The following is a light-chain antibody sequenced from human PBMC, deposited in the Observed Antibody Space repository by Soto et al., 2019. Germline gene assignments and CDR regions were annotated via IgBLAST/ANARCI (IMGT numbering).Light chain of an antibody. CDR2: GAS. V-gene: IGKV1-39*01. CDR3: QQTYSTPFT. Sequence: DIQMTQSPSSLSASVGDRVTITCRASQSINKYINWYQQKPGKAPNLLINGASSLQSGVPSRFNGSGSGTDFTLTISNLQPEDFATYYCQQTYSTPFTFGPGTKVDIK. CDR1: QSINKY. J-gene: IGKJ3*01.